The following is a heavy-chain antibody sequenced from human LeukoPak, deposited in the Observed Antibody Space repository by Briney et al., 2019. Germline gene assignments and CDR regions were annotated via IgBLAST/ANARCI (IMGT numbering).Heavy chain of an antibody. D-gene: IGHD3-22*01. V-gene: IGHV4-4*07. CDR1: GGSISSYY. CDR2: IYNSGST. Sequence: SETLSLTCTVSGGSISSYYWSWIRQPAGKGLEWIGRIYNSGSTNYNPSLKSRVTMSVDTSKNQFSLKLSSVTAADTAVYYCARDKVVSADNWFDPWGQGTLVTVSS. CDR3: ARDKVVSADNWFDP. J-gene: IGHJ5*02.